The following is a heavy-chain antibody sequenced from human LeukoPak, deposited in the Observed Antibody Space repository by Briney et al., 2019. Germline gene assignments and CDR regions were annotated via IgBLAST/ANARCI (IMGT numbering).Heavy chain of an antibody. CDR3: ARYYYDSSGYPGCFDP. Sequence: ASVKVSCKASGYTFTSYGISWVRQAPGQGLEWMGWISAYNGNTNYAQKLQGRVTMTTDTSTSTAYMELRSLRSDDTAVYYCARYYYDSSGYPGCFDPWAREPWSPSPQ. J-gene: IGHJ5*02. D-gene: IGHD3-22*01. CDR2: ISAYNGNT. V-gene: IGHV1-18*01. CDR1: GYTFTSYG.